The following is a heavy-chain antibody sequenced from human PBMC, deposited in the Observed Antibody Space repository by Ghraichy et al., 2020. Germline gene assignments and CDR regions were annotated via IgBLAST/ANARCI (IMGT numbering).Heavy chain of an antibody. CDR1: GYSISSSNW. V-gene: IGHV4-28*03. CDR2: IYYSGST. J-gene: IGHJ3*02. Sequence: SQTLSLTCAVSGYSISSSNWWGWIRQPPGKGLEWIGYIYYSGSTYYNPSLKSRVTMSVDTSKNQFSLKLSSVTAVDTAVYYCARVGPSGWYTDAFDIWGQGTMVTVS. CDR3: ARVGPSGWYTDAFDI. D-gene: IGHD6-19*01.